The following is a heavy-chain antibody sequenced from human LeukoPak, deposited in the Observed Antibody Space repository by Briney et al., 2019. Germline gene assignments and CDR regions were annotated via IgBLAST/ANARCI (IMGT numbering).Heavy chain of an antibody. CDR1: GDSISSSSYY. D-gene: IGHD5-18*01. J-gene: IGHJ4*02. Sequence: PLETLSLTCTVSGDSISSSSYYWGWIRQPPGKGLEWIGTIYYSGSTYYNPSLKSRVTISVDTSKNHFSLKLSSVTAADTAVYYCARVFYTSMPRDWGQGTLVTVSS. CDR2: IYYSGST. V-gene: IGHV4-39*07. CDR3: ARVFYTSMPRD.